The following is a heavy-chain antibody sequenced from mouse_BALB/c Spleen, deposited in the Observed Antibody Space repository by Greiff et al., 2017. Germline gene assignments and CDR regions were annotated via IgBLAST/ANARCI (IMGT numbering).Heavy chain of an antibody. CDR2: INPSNGRT. CDR3: ARWLLPMDY. Sequence: QVQLQQPGAELVKPGASVKLSCKASGYTFTSYWMHWVKQRPGQGLEWIGEINPSNGRTNYNEKFKSKATLTVDKSSSTAYMQRSSLTSEDSAVYYCARWLLPMDYWGQGTSVTVSS. V-gene: IGHV1S81*02. D-gene: IGHD2-3*01. CDR1: GYTFTSYW. J-gene: IGHJ4*01.